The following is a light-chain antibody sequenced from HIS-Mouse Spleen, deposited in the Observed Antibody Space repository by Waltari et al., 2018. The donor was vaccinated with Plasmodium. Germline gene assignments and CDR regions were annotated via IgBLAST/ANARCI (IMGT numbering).Light chain of an antibody. CDR1: ALPKQY. Sequence: SYELTQPPSVSVSPGQTARITCSGEALPKQYAYWYQQKPGQAPVLVIYKDSERPSGIPERFSGSSSGTTVTLTISGVQAEDEADYYCQSADSSGTYWVFGEGTKLTVL. CDR3: QSADSSGTYWV. V-gene: IGLV3-25*03. J-gene: IGLJ3*02. CDR2: KDS.